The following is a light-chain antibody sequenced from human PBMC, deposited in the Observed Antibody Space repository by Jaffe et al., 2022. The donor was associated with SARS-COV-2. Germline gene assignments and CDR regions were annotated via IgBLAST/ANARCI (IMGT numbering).Light chain of an antibody. CDR2: WAS. CDR3: QQYYDTLPYT. V-gene: IGKV4-1*01. Sequence: DIVMTQSPDSLAVSLGERATINCKSSQSVLYSSNNKNYLAWYQQKAGQPPKLLIYWASTRESGVPDRFSGSGSGTDFTLTISSLQAEDVAVYYCQQYYDTLPYTFGQGTKLEIK. J-gene: IGKJ2*01. CDR1: QSVLYSSNNKNY.